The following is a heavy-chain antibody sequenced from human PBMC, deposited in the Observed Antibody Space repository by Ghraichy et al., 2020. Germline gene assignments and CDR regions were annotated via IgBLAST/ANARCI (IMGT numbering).Heavy chain of an antibody. CDR1: GYTFIDYY. CDR3: ARPVVGRPKGYGLDV. J-gene: IGHJ6*02. CDR2: MNPYTGTT. D-gene: IGHD2-15*01. V-gene: IGHV1-2*02. Sequence: ASVKVSCEASGYTFIDYYIHWVRQAPGQGLEWMGWMNPYTGTTNYAQKFQGRVTMTRDTSVNSAYMELSSLRPDDTAVYYCARPVVGRPKGYGLDVWGQGTTVTVYS.